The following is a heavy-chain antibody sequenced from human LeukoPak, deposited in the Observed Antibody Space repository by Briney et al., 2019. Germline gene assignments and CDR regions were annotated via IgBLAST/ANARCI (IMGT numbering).Heavy chain of an antibody. V-gene: IGHV3-30-3*01. Sequence: PGGCLRLSCAVSGFIFSKYAFHWVRQAPGKGLKWVAFISNDGSEKYAADSVKDRFLISRDNSRNTLYLHMNSLRPEDTAVYYCARDPFDYDFWSDYTAPTLYSFDSWGQGTLVTASS. CDR2: ISNDGSEK. CDR1: GFIFSKYA. CDR3: ARDPFDYDFWSDYTAPTLYSFDS. D-gene: IGHD3-3*01. J-gene: IGHJ4*02.